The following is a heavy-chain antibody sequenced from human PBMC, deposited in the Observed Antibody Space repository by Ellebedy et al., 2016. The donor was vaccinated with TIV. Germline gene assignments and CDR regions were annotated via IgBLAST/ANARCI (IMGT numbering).Heavy chain of an antibody. CDR2: IYFTGTT. J-gene: IGHJ3*02. Sequence: SETLSLXCTISGDNITWGDYQWSWIRQSPGKGLELMGYIYFTGTTDYNPSLRSRLLISIDMSKNQFSMSLSSVTAADTAVYFCARLKGDYEARGFDIWGQGTVSIVSS. CDR3: ARLKGDYEARGFDI. D-gene: IGHD4-17*01. V-gene: IGHV4-30-4*01. CDR1: GDNITWGDYQ.